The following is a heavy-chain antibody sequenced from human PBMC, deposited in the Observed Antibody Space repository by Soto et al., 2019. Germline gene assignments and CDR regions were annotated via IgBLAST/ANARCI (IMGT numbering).Heavy chain of an antibody. J-gene: IGHJ4*02. CDR3: ARDHHSFYDTSGYYPYFDY. V-gene: IGHV4-61*01. Sequence: SETLSLTCTVSGGSVKTAPYYWSWIRQPPGKGLEWIGYIYYSGSTNYNPSLKSRVTISLDTSKNQFSLNLSSVTAADTAVYFCARDHHSFYDTSGYYPYFDYWGQGTLVTVSS. CDR1: GGSVKTAPYY. CDR2: IYYSGST. D-gene: IGHD3-22*01.